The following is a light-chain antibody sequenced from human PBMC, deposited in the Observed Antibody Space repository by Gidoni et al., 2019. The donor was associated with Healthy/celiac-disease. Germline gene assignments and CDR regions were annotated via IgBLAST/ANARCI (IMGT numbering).Light chain of an antibody. CDR3: QQYGSSRWT. V-gene: IGKV3-20*01. CDR2: GAS. CDR1: QSVSSSY. J-gene: IGKJ1*01. Sequence: VLTQSPGTLSLSPGERATLSCRASQSVSSSYLAWYQQKPGQAPRLLIYGASSRATGIPDRFSGSGSGTDFTLTISRLEPEDFAVYYCQQYGSSRWTFGQGTKVEIK.